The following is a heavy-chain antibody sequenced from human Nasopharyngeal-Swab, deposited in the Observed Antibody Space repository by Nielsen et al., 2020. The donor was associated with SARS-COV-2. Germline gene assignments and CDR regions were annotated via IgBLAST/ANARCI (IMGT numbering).Heavy chain of an antibody. CDR2: ISAYNGNT. CDR3: ARHYDFWSGYLPYYFDY. V-gene: IGHV1-18*01. J-gene: IGHJ4*02. D-gene: IGHD3-3*01. Sequence: ASVKVSCKASGYTFTSYDISWVRQAPGQGLEWMGWISAYNGNTNYAQKLQGRVTMTTDTSTSTAYMELRSLRSDDTAVYYCARHYDFWSGYLPYYFDYWGQGTLVTVSS. CDR1: GYTFTSYD.